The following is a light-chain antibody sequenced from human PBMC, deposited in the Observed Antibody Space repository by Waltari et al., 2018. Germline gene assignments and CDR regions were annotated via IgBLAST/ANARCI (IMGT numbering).Light chain of an antibody. V-gene: IGLV1-47*01. CDR1: SSNIGSNY. Sequence: QSVLTQPPSASGTPGQRVTISCSGSSSNIGSNYVYWYQQPPGTAPKLRNYRNSQRPSGVPDRFSGAKSGTSASLAISGLRSEEEADYYCAAWDDSLSARFVFGTGTKVTVL. CDR3: AAWDDSLSARFV. CDR2: RNS. J-gene: IGLJ1*01.